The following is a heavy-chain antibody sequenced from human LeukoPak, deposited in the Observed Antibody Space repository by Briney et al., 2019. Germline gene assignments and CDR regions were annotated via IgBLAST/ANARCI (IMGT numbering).Heavy chain of an antibody. CDR2: IKQDGSEK. V-gene: IGHV3-7*03. J-gene: IGHJ4*02. CDR1: GFTFRSYW. CDR3: ASGLELDY. Sequence: GGSLRLSCAASGFTFRSYWMRWVRQAPGKGQEWVANIKQDGSEKNYVDPVKGRFTISRDNAKNSLYLQMNSLRAEDTAVYYCASGLELDYWGQGTLVTVSS.